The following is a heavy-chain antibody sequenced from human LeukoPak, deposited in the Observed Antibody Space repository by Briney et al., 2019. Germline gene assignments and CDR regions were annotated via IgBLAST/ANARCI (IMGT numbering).Heavy chain of an antibody. CDR3: ARLDRGYRYGDFDH. D-gene: IGHD5-18*01. Sequence: PSETLSLTCTVSGVSVSSGSCYWSWIRQPPGKGLEWIRYIYYSGSNNYSPSLKSRVTISADTSRNQFSLKLSSVTAADTAVYYCARLDRGYRYGDFDHWGQGTLVTVSS. CDR2: IYYSGSN. J-gene: IGHJ4*02. V-gene: IGHV4-61*01. CDR1: GVSVSSGSCY.